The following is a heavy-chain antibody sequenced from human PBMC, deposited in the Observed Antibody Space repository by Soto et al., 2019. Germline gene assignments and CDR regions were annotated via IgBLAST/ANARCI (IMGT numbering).Heavy chain of an antibody. V-gene: IGHV3-23*01. CDR1: GDTFGSSA. CDR2: ISGSGGST. J-gene: IGHJ5*02. D-gene: IGHD5-12*01. CDR3: AKAGWSDAYSTPQRYYDYQHLQSVPTPGSSDP. Sequence: PGGSLKLSSAASGDTFGSSAITCVGQAPGKGLEWVSAISGSGGSTYYADSVKGRFTISRDNSKNTLYLQMNSLRAEDTAVYYCAKAGWSDAYSTPQRYYDYQHLQSVPTPGSSDP.